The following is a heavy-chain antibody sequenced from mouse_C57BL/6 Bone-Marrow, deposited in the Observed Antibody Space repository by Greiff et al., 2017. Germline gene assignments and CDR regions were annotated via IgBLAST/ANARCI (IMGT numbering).Heavy chain of an antibody. CDR3: ARHDTPYYYGSLYWYFDV. CDR1: GYTFTEYT. CDR2: FYPGSGSI. D-gene: IGHD1-1*01. Sequence: VQLMESGAELAKPGASVKLSCKAFGYTFTEYTIHWVKQRSGQGFVWIGRFYPGSGSINYNEKFKDKAKLTADKSSSTVNMELSRYTSENSAVYFCARHDTPYYYGSLYWYFDVWGTGTTVTVSS. J-gene: IGHJ1*03. V-gene: IGHV1-62-2*01.